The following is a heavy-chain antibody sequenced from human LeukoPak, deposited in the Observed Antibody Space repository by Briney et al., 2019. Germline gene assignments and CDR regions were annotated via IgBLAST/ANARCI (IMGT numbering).Heavy chain of an antibody. CDR2: IYYSGST. CDR1: GGSLSSYY. J-gene: IGHJ4*02. Sequence: SETLSLTCTVSGGSLSSYYWSWIRQPPGKGLEWIGYIYYSGSTNYNPSLKSRVTISLDTSKNQFSLKLSSVTAADTAVYFCARLTYYYDSSGYYQYYFDYWGQGTLVTVSS. V-gene: IGHV4-59*01. CDR3: ARLTYYYDSSGYYQYYFDY. D-gene: IGHD3-22*01.